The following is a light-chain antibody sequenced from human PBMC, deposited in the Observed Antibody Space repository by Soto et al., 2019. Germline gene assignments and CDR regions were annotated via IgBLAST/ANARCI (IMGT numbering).Light chain of an antibody. CDR1: SSNIGNNY. CDR2: DNS. J-gene: IGLJ1*01. V-gene: IGLV1-51*01. Sequence: QSLLAQPPSVSAAPGQKVTISCSGTSSNIGNNYVSWYQQLPGTAPKLLIYDNSKRPSGIPDRFSGSKSGTSATLGITGLQTGDEADFYCGTWDSSLSGQGFGNGTKVTV. CDR3: GTWDSSLSGQG.